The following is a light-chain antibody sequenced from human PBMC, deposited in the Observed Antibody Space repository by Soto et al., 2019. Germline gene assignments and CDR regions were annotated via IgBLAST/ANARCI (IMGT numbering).Light chain of an antibody. Sequence: SYELTQPPSVSVFPGQTASITCSGVKLGDKYACWYQQKPGQSPVLVIYQDSKRPSGIPERFSGSNSGNTATLTISGTQAMDEADYYCQAWDSSTVVFGGGTKVTV. J-gene: IGLJ2*01. V-gene: IGLV3-1*01. CDR1: KLGDKY. CDR2: QDS. CDR3: QAWDSSTVV.